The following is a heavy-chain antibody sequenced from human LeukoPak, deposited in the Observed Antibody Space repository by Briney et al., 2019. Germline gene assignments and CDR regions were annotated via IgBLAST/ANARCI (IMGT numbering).Heavy chain of an antibody. J-gene: IGHJ6*03. CDR2: IYYSGST. CDR3: ARVSITMVRGVIITYYYYYMDV. CDR1: GGSISSYY. Sequence: SETLSLTCTVSGGSISSYYWSWIRQPPGKGLEWIGYIYYSGSTNYNPALKSRVTISVDTSKNQFSLTLSSVTAADTAVYYCARVSITMVRGVIITYYYYYMDVWGKGTTVTISS. D-gene: IGHD3-10*01. V-gene: IGHV4-59*12.